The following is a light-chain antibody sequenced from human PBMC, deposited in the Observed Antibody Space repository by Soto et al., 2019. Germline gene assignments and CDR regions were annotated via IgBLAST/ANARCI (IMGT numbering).Light chain of an antibody. Sequence: QSVLTQPPSASGTPGQRVTISCSGSSFNVGGNTVNWYQQVTGTAPKFLINSNNQRPSGVPDRFSGSKSGTSASLAISGLQSEDEADYYCATWDDSLNGVVFGRGTNLTVL. V-gene: IGLV1-44*01. CDR1: SFNVGGNT. J-gene: IGLJ2*01. CDR3: ATWDDSLNGVV. CDR2: SNN.